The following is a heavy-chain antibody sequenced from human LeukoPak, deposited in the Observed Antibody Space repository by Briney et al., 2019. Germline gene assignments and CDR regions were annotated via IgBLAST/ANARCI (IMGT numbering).Heavy chain of an antibody. J-gene: IGHJ4*02. CDR3: ARGDYVGGSLFDY. V-gene: IGHV1-69*04. CDR2: IIPILGIA. D-gene: IGHD1-26*01. Sequence: SVKVSCKASGGTFSSYAISRVRQAPGQGLEWMGRIIPILGIANYAQKFQGRVTITADKSTSTAYMELSSLRSEDTAVYYCARGDYVGGSLFDYWGQGTLVTVSS. CDR1: GGTFSSYA.